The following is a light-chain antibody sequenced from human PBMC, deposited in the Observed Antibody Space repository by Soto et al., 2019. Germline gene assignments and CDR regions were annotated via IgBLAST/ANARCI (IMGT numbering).Light chain of an antibody. V-gene: IGLV1-44*01. CDR3: ASWDDSLNGGV. J-gene: IGLJ3*02. CDR1: NSNIGSHT. Sequence: QSVLTQPPSASGTPGQRVTVSCSGGNSNIGSHTVNWYQQLPGTAPKLLIYGNDNRPSGVPDRFSGSKSGTSASLAISGLQSEDEADYFCASWDDSLNGGVFGGGTKLTVL. CDR2: GND.